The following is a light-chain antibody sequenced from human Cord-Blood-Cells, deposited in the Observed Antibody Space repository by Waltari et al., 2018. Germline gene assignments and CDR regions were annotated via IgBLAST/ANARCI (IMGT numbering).Light chain of an antibody. V-gene: IGLV1-36*01. CDR1: SSNFGTNA. J-gene: IGLJ2*01. Sequence: QSVLTQPPSVSDAPRQRVTISCSGTSSNFGTNAVNWYQRLPGKAPKLLIYYDVLLPSGVSDRFSGSKSGTAASLAISGLQSEDEADYYCAAWDDSLNGVVFGGGTKLTVL. CDR2: YDV. CDR3: AAWDDSLNGVV.